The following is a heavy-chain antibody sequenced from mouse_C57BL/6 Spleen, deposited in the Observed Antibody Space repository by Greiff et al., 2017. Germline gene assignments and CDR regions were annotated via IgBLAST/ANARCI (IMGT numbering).Heavy chain of an antibody. D-gene: IGHD1-1*01. CDR2: INPSNGGT. Sequence: QVQLQQPGTELVKPGASVKLSCKASGYTFTSYWMHWVKQRPGQGLEWIGNINPSNGGTNYNEKFKSKATLTVDKSSSTAYMQRSSLTSEDSAVYYCARRGTTVVERYFDVWGTGTTVTVSS. CDR3: ARRGTTVVERYFDV. CDR1: GYTFTSYW. V-gene: IGHV1-53*01. J-gene: IGHJ1*03.